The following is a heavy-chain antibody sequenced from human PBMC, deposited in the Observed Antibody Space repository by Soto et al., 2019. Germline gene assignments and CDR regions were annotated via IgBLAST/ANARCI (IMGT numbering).Heavy chain of an antibody. D-gene: IGHD4-4*01. CDR1: GYSFTSYW. CDR3: ARQLQAWQSGDYYYGMDV. Sequence: PGESLKISCKGSGYSFTSYWISWVRQMPGKGLEWMGRIDPSDSYTNYSPSFQGHVTISADKSISTAYLQWSSLKASDTAMYYCARQLQAWQSGDYYYGMDVWGQGTTVTVSS. CDR2: IDPSDSYT. J-gene: IGHJ6*02. V-gene: IGHV5-10-1*01.